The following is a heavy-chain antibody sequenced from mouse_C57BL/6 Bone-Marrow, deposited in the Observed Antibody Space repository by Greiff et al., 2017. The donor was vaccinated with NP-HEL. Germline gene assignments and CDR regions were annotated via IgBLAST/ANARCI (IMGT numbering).Heavy chain of an antibody. CDR1: GFTFTDYY. V-gene: IGHV7-3*01. CDR3: ARYIYYYGSSSVYFDY. D-gene: IGHD1-1*01. Sequence: EVKLMESGGGLVQPGGSLSLSCAASGFTFTDYYMSWVRQPPGKALEWLGFIRNKANGYTTEYSASVKGRFTISRDNSQSILYLQMNALRAEDSATYYCARYIYYYGSSSVYFDYWGQGTTLTVSS. CDR2: IRNKANGYTT. J-gene: IGHJ2*01.